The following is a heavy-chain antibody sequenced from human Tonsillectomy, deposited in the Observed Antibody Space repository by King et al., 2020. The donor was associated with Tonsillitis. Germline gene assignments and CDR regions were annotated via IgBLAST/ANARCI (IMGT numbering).Heavy chain of an antibody. CDR3: AAYYTSLSD. CDR1: GFTFRTYW. V-gene: IGHV3-7*03. D-gene: IGHD3-10*01. J-gene: IGHJ4*02. Sequence: QLVQSGGGLVEPGGSLRLSCAASGFTFRTYWMSWVRQAPGKGLEGVANIKQDGSEKYYVDSVKGRFTISRDNAKNSLYLQMNSLGAEDTAVYYCAAYYTSLSDWGQGTLVTVSS. CDR2: IKQDGSEK.